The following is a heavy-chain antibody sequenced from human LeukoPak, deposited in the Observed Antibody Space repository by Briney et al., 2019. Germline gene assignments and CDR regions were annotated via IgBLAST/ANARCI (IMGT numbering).Heavy chain of an antibody. CDR3: ARRDSSGYLDY. Sequence: SETLSLTCAVYGGSFSGYYWSWIRQPPGKGLEWIGEINHSGSTNYNPSLKSRVTISVDTSENQFSLKLSSVTAADTAVYYCARRDSSGYLDYWGQGTLVTVSS. D-gene: IGHD3-22*01. CDR1: GGSFSGYY. V-gene: IGHV4-34*01. CDR2: INHSGST. J-gene: IGHJ4*02.